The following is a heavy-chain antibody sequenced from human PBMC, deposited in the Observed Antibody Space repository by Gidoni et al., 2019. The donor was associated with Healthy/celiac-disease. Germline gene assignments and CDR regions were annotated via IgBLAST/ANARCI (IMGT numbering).Heavy chain of an antibody. V-gene: IGHV3-48*03. CDR1: GFTFSRYE. J-gene: IGHJ6*03. CDR3: ARRGVVVDSSSWSYYYYYMDV. D-gene: IGHD6-13*01. Sequence: EVQLVESGGGLVQPGGSLSPSCAASGFTFSRYEFNCGRQAPGKGLEWVSYISSSGSTIYYADSVKGRFTISRDNAKNSLYLQMNSLRAEDTAVYYCARRGVVVDSSSWSYYYYYMDVWGKGTTVTVSS. CDR2: ISSSGSTI.